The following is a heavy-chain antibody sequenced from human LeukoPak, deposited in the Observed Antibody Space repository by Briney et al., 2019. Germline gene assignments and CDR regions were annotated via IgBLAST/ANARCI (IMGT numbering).Heavy chain of an antibody. J-gene: IGHJ5*02. CDR3: ARAPTGRSSSGWFDP. Sequence: PSETLSLTCTVSGGSISSDSYYWAWIRQPPGKGLEWIASIYYSGSTYYNPSLKSRVTISVDRSKNQFSLKLSSVTAADTAVYYCARAPTGRSSSGWFDPWGQGTLVTVSS. V-gene: IGHV4-39*07. CDR2: IYYSGST. CDR1: GGSISSDSYY. D-gene: IGHD6-6*01.